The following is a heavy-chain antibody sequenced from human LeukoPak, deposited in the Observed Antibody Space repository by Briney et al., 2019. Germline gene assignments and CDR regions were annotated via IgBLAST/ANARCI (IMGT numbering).Heavy chain of an antibody. Sequence: GESLKISCKGSGYSFTSYWIGWVRQMPGKGLEWMGIIYPGDSDTRYSPSFQGQVTISADKSISTAYLQWSSLKASDTAMYYCARPMYYYGSGSYPHDAFDIWGQGTMVTVSS. CDR2: IYPGDSDT. CDR3: ARPMYYYGSGSYPHDAFDI. V-gene: IGHV5-51*01. J-gene: IGHJ3*02. D-gene: IGHD3-10*01. CDR1: GYSFTSYW.